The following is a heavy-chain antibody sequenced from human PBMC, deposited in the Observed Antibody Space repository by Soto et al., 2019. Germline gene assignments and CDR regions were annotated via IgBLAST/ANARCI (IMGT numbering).Heavy chain of an antibody. Sequence: QEQLVESGGGMVQPGGSLRLSCAVSGFTLDTYGMHWVRQAAGQGLEWVAVSWHDGRHLDYADSVRGRFTVFRDDSKTTPFLEMNGLRGDDTAVYYCARDWGACTPGECCSHGFDLWGQGTLVTVSS. CDR1: GFTLDTYG. CDR2: SWHDGRHL. J-gene: IGHJ3*01. D-gene: IGHD1-26*01. CDR3: ARDWGACTPGECCSHGFDL. V-gene: IGHV3-33*01.